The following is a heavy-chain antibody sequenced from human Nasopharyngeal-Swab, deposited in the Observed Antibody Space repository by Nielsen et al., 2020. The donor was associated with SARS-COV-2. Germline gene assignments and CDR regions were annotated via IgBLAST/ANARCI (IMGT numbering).Heavy chain of an antibody. CDR2: VSYDGSNK. J-gene: IGHJ6*02. Sequence: WIRQPPGKGPEWVAVVSYDGSNKYYADSVKGRFTISRDNAKNSLYLQMNSLRAEDTAVYYCASVLVVPAAIINWPYGMDVWGQGTTVTVSS. D-gene: IGHD2-2*01. V-gene: IGHV3-30*04. CDR3: ASVLVVPAAIINWPYGMDV.